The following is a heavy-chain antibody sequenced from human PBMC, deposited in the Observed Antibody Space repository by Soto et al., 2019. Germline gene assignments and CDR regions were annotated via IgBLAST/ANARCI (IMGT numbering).Heavy chain of an antibody. CDR1: GFTFSTYT. J-gene: IGHJ6*02. CDR3: AGLGVYDYYAMDV. D-gene: IGHD2-2*03. Sequence: EVQLLESGGGLVQPGGSLRLSCAASGFTFSTYTMSWVRQAPGKGLEWVSTISGSGGSTYYADSVKGRFTISRDNSKNTLYLQMNSLRAEDTAIYFCAGLGVYDYYAMDVWGQGTTVTVSS. V-gene: IGHV3-23*01. CDR2: ISGSGGST.